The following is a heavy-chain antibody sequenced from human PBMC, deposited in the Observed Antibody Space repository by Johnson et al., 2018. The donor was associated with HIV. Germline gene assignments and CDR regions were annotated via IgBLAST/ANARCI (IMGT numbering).Heavy chain of an antibody. CDR1: GFSVSNNY. D-gene: IGHD1-26*01. CDR2: IYSGGST. Sequence: VQLVESGGGLVQPGGSLRLSCGASGFSVSNNYMNWVRQAPGKGLDWVSVIYSGGSTYYADSVRGRFTISRDNSRNTLYLQMNSLRAEDTALYYCARVWSGSYYSNAFDIWGQGTMVTVSS. J-gene: IGHJ3*02. V-gene: IGHV3-66*01. CDR3: ARVWSGSYYSNAFDI.